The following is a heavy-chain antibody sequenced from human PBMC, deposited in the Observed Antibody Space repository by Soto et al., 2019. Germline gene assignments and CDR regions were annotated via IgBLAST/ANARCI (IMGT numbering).Heavy chain of an antibody. CDR2: ISSSSSYI. D-gene: IGHD1-26*01. CDR1: GFTFSSYS. Sequence: GGSLRLSCAASGFTFSSYSMNWVRQAPGKGLEWVSSISSSSSYIYYADSVKGRFTISRDNAKNTLYLQMNSLRAEDTAVYYCARGYEIGGYRGGWFDPWGQGTLVTVSS. V-gene: IGHV3-21*01. J-gene: IGHJ5*02. CDR3: ARGYEIGGYRGGWFDP.